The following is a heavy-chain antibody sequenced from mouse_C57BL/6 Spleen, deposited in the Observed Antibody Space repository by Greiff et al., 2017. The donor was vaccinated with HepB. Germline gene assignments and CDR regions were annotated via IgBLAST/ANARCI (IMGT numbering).Heavy chain of an antibody. D-gene: IGHD1-1*01. CDR3: ARRDITTVGFDY. V-gene: IGHV1-80*01. CDR1: GYAFSSYW. CDR2: IYPGDGDT. Sequence: VKLMESGAELVKPGASVKISCKASGYAFSSYWMNWVKQRPGKGLEWIGQIYPGDGDTNYNGKFKGKATLTADKSSSTAYMQLSSLTSEDSAVYFCARRDITTVGFDYWGQGTTLTVSS. J-gene: IGHJ2*01.